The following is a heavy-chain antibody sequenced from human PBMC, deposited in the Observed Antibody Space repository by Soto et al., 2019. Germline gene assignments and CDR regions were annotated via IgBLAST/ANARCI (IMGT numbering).Heavy chain of an antibody. CDR2: ISSSSYI. CDR1: GINFRCRR. V-gene: IGHV3-21*01. Sequence: PSGDLRPSWAAAGINFRCRRMNWHHKAQGKGLEWVSSISSSSYIYYADSVKGRFTISKDNAKNSLYVQMNSLRAEDTAVYYCARGGGGVVINIGEPYYYYGLDVWGQGTTATVSS. CDR3: ARGGGGVVINIGEPYYYYGLDV. J-gene: IGHJ6*02. D-gene: IGHD3-3*01.